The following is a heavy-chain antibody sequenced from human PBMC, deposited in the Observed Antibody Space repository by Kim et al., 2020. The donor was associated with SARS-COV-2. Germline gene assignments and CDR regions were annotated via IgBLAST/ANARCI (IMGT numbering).Heavy chain of an antibody. CDR1: GDIFSDYL. CDR3: SYSGHDFDY. Sequence: SVKVSCKASGDIFSDYLISWVRQAPGQGLEWMGGIIPISGKPHYARKFRGRITITADESTTTAYMELTSLRSEDTALFYCSYSGHDFDYWGQGTQVTVS. D-gene: IGHD5-12*01. J-gene: IGHJ4*02. V-gene: IGHV1-69*13. CDR2: IIPISGKP.